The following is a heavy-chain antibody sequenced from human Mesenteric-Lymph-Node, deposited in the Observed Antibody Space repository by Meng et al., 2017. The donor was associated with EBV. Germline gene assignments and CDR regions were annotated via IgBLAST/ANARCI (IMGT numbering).Heavy chain of an antibody. D-gene: IGHD1-26*01. CDR3: ARLIVGSLSTFDY. CDR1: GGSFSNHY. V-gene: IGHV4-34*01. Sequence: QMQLQQWGAGLLKPSETLSLTCAFYGGSFSNHYWSWIRQPPGKGLEWIGEINHSGSTSYNPSLKSRVTISVDTAKNQFSLKMSSVTAADTAVYYCARLIVGSLSTFDYWGQGALVIVSS. CDR2: INHSGST. J-gene: IGHJ4*02.